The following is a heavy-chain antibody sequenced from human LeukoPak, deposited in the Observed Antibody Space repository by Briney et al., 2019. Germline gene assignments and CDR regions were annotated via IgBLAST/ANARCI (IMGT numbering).Heavy chain of an antibody. CDR1: GYTFTSYY. CDR2: INPSGGRT. CDR3: ASLRSGDYEGFDY. Sequence: ASVKVSCKASGYTFTSYYMHWVRQAPGQGLEWMGIINPSGGRTSYAQKFQGRVTMTRDTFTGTVYMELSSLRSEDTAVYYCASLRSGDYEGFDYWGQGTLVTVSS. D-gene: IGHD2-21*02. V-gene: IGHV1-46*01. J-gene: IGHJ4*02.